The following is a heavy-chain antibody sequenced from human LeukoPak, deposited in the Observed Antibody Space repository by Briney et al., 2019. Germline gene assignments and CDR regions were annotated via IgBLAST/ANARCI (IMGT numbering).Heavy chain of an antibody. CDR2: IYYSGST. CDR3: ARAYYYYMDV. CDR1: GGSFSSYY. V-gene: IGHV4-59*12. J-gene: IGHJ6*03. Sequence: SETLSLTCALFGGSFSSYYCSWIRQPPGKGLEWIGYIYYSGSTNYNPSLKSRVTISVDTSKNQFSLKLSSVTAADTAVYYCARAYYYYMDVWGKGTTVTVSS.